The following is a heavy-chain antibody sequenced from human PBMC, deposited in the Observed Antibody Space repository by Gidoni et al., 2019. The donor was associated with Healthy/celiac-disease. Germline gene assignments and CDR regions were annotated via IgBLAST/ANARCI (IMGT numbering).Heavy chain of an antibody. J-gene: IGHJ5*02. CDR2: SYYSGST. CDR1: GGSIRSSSYY. CDR3: ARHLRAGSPYLFDP. V-gene: IGHV4-39*01. Sequence: QLQLQESGPGMVKPSETLSLTCTVSGGSIRSSSYYWGWLRQPPGKGLELIGSSYYSGSTYYNPSLKSRVTISVDTSKNQFSLKLSSVTSADTAVYYCARHLRAGSPYLFDPWGQGTLVTVSS. D-gene: IGHD1-26*01.